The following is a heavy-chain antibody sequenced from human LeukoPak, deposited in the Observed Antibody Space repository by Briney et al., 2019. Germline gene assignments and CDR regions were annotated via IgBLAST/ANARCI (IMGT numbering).Heavy chain of an antibody. CDR2: FSSSSSYT. Sequence: KPGGSLRLSCAASGFTVSSNYMSWVRQAPGKGLEWVSYFSSSSSYTNYADSVKGRFTISRDNAKNSLYLQMNSLRAEDTAVYYCARVGGTVSDAFDLWGQGTMVTVSS. J-gene: IGHJ3*01. V-gene: IGHV3-11*05. CDR1: GFTVSSNY. CDR3: ARVGGTVSDAFDL. D-gene: IGHD4-17*01.